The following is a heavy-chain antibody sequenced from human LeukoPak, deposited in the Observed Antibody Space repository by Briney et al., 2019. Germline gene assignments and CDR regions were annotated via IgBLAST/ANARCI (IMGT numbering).Heavy chain of an antibody. CDR1: GGSISSSNYY. Sequence: PSETLSLTCTVSGGSISSSNYYWGWIRQPPGKGLEWIGSIYYSGSTHYNPSLKSRVTISVDTSKNQFSLKLSSVTAADTAVYYCARWATYSYGYYYYYGMDVWGQGTTVTVSS. J-gene: IGHJ6*02. V-gene: IGHV4-39*01. CDR2: IYYSGST. CDR3: ARWATYSYGYYYYYGMDV. D-gene: IGHD5-18*01.